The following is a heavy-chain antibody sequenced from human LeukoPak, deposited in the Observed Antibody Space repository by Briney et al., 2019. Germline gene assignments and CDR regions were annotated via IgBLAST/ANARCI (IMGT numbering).Heavy chain of an antibody. V-gene: IGHV3-7*01. D-gene: IGHD4-17*01. Sequence: GGSLRLSCAASGFTFSSYWMSWVRQAPGKGLEWVANIKQDGSEKYCVDSVKGRFTISRDNAKNSLYLQMNSLRAEDTAVYYCAREKGPNYGDYSRYDYWGQGTLVTVSS. CDR2: IKQDGSEK. CDR1: GFTFSSYW. J-gene: IGHJ4*02. CDR3: AREKGPNYGDYSRYDY.